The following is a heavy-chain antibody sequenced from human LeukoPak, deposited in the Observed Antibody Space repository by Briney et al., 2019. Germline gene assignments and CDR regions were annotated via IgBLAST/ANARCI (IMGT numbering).Heavy chain of an antibody. CDR2: ISWDGGST. D-gene: IGHD3-16*01. CDR1: GFTFDDYA. J-gene: IGHJ6*03. Sequence: GGSLRLSCAASGFTFDDYAMHWVRQAPGKGLEWVSLISWDGGSTYYADSVKGRFTISRDNSKNSLYPQMNSLRAEDTALYYCAKDWGSYYYMDVWGKGTTVTVSS. V-gene: IGHV3-43D*03. CDR3: AKDWGSYYYMDV.